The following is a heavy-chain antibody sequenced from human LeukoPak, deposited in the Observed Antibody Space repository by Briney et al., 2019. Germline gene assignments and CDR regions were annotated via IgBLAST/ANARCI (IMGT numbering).Heavy chain of an antibody. V-gene: IGHV3-30*02. J-gene: IGHJ4*02. CDR3: ANLGYSYGDY. Sequence: GGSLRLSCAASGFTFSSYGMHWVRQAPGKGLEWVAFIRYDGSNKYYADSVKGRLTISRDNSKNTLYLQMNSLRAEDTAVYYCANLGYSYGDYWGQGTLVTVSS. D-gene: IGHD5-18*01. CDR2: IRYDGSNK. CDR1: GFTFSSYG.